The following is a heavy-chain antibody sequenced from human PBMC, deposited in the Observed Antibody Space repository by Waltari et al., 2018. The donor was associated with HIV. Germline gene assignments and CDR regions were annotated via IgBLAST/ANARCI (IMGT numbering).Heavy chain of an antibody. CDR3: ASADRGPYRFDY. D-gene: IGHD3-16*02. V-gene: IGHV5-51*01. CDR2: IYPGDSDT. J-gene: IGHJ4*02. CDR1: GYSFTTSW. Sequence: EVQLVQSGAAVHKPGASLKISCKDSGYSFTTSWIGWLRPMPGKGLEWMGIIYPGDSDTRYSPSFQGQVTISADKSISTAYLQWSSLKASDTAMYYCASADRGPYRFDYWGQGTLVTVSS.